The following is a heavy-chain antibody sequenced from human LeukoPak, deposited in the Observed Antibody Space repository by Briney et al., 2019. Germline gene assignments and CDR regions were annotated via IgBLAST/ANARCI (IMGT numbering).Heavy chain of an antibody. V-gene: IGHV1-2*02. CDR3: ARGGYYYDSSGYYPPQYFQH. D-gene: IGHD3-22*01. CDR2: VNPNSGGT. J-gene: IGHJ1*01. CDR1: GYTFTGYY. Sequence: ASVKVSCKASGYTFTGYYMHWVRQAPGQGLEWMGWVNPNSGGTSYAQKFQGRVTMTRDASISTAYMELSRLRSDDTAVYYCARGGYYYDSSGYYPPQYFQHWGQGTLVTVSS.